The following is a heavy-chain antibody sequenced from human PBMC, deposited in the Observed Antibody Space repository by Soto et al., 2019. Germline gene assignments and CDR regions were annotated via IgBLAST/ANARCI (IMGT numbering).Heavy chain of an antibody. CDR2: ISSSSSYI. V-gene: IGHV3-21*01. CDR3: AREAHPYYDFWSGSPYGMDV. D-gene: IGHD3-3*01. J-gene: IGHJ6*02. CDR1: GFTFSSYS. Sequence: LSLSCAASGFTFSSYSMNWVRQAPGKGLEWVSSISSSSSYIYYADSVKGRFTISRDNAKNSLYLQMNSLRAEDTAVYYCAREAHPYYDFWSGSPYGMDVWGQGTTVTVSS.